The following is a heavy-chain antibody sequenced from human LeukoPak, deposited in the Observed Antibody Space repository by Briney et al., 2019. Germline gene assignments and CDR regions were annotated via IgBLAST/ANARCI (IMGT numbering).Heavy chain of an antibody. Sequence: SETLSLTCTVSGGSISSYYWSWIRQPPGKGLEWIGYTYYSGSTNYNPSLKSRVTISVDTSKNQFSLNLSSVTAADTAVYYCARHPHIAAAVDSWGQGTLVTVSS. J-gene: IGHJ4*02. CDR3: ARHPHIAAAVDS. CDR1: GGSISSYY. CDR2: TYYSGST. V-gene: IGHV4-59*08. D-gene: IGHD6-13*01.